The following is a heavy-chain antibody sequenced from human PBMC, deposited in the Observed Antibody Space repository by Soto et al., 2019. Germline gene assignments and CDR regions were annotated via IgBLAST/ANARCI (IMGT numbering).Heavy chain of an antibody. D-gene: IGHD3-22*01. J-gene: IGHJ4*02. Sequence: HPGGSLRLSSAASGFTFSSYGMHWVRQAPGKGLEWVAFISYDESNKYYADSVKGRFTISRDNSKNTLYLQMNSLRAEDTAVYYCANGRGSDSSGYYYPTCLYWGQGTLVTVSS. CDR3: ANGRGSDSSGYYYPTCLY. V-gene: IGHV3-30*18. CDR2: ISYDESNK. CDR1: GFTFSSYG.